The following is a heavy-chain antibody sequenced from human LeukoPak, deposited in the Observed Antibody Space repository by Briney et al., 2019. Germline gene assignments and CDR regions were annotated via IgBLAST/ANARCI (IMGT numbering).Heavy chain of an antibody. D-gene: IGHD2-2*01. CDR3: ARDYCSSTSCHGDY. V-gene: IGHV3-7*01. J-gene: IGHJ4*02. Sequence: PGGSLRLSCAASGFTFSSYWMSWVRQAPGKGLEWVANIKQDGSEKYYVDSVKGRFTISRDNAKNSLYLQMNSLRAEDTAVYYCARDYCSSTSCHGDYWGQGTLVTVSS. CDR2: IKQDGSEK. CDR1: GFTFSSYW.